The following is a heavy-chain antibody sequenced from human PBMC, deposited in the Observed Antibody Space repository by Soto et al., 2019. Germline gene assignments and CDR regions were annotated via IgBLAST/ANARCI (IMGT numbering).Heavy chain of an antibody. Sequence: QVQLVQSGAEVKKPGSSVKVSCKASVVTFSSYAISWVRHAPGQGLEWMGGSIPICGTANYAQKFQRRVTITADESTSTAYMELSSLRSEDTAVYYCAREKVGGYSYYCGMDVWGQGTTVTGSS. J-gene: IGHJ6*02. CDR2: SIPICGTA. CDR1: VVTFSSYA. CDR3: AREKVGGYSYYCGMDV. V-gene: IGHV1-69*01. D-gene: IGHD3-3*01.